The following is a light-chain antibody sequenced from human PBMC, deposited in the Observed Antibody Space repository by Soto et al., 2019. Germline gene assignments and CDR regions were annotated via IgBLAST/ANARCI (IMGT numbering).Light chain of an antibody. V-gene: IGKV3-11*01. Sequence: ELVLTQSPAPQSLSPGERATLSCRASQSVSSYLAWYQQKPGQAPRLLIYDASNRATGIPARFSGSGSGTDFTLTISSLEPEDFAVYYCQQRSNWPPWTFGQGTKVDI. CDR3: QQRSNWPPWT. J-gene: IGKJ1*01. CDR1: QSVSSY. CDR2: DAS.